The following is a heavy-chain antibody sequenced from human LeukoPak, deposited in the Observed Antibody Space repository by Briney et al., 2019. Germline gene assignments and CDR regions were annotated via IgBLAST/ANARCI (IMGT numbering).Heavy chain of an antibody. CDR3: ARHSTRTVAGYYFDY. Sequence: PSETLSLTCTVSGGSISSYYWSWIRQPPGKGLEWIGYIYYSGSTNYNPSLKSRVTISVDTSKNQFSLKLSSVTAADTAVYYCARHSTRTVAGYYFDYWGQGTLVTVSS. CDR1: GGSISSYY. D-gene: IGHD6-19*01. CDR2: IYYSGST. V-gene: IGHV4-59*08. J-gene: IGHJ4*02.